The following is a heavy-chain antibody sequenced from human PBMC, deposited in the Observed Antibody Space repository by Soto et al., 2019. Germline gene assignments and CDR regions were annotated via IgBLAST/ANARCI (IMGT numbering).Heavy chain of an antibody. CDR3: TRGSYCDTSSCFLPKYYFAMDV. CDR2: IYHGGST. CDR1: GYSISSGYY. D-gene: IGHD2-2*01. J-gene: IGHJ6*02. Sequence: PSETLSLTCAVSGYSISSGYYWGWLRQPPGKGLEWIGGIYHGGSTYYNPSLNSRVTLSIDMTNNHVSLILNSVTAADTAVYYCTRGSYCDTSSCFLPKYYFAMDVWGRGTTVTVSS. V-gene: IGHV4-38-2*01.